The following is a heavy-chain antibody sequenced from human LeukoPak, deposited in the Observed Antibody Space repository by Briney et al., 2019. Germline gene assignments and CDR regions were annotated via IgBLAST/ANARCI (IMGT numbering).Heavy chain of an antibody. CDR3: ARGGYYDILTGYPHPFDY. CDR1: GGTVSSYA. CDR2: IIPIFGTA. Sequence: SVKVSCTASGGTVSSYAISWVRQAPGPGREWMGGIIPIFGTANYAQKFQGRVTITADESTSTAYMELSSLRSEDTAVYYCARGGYYDILTGYPHPFDYWGQGTLVTVSS. J-gene: IGHJ4*02. D-gene: IGHD3-9*01. V-gene: IGHV1-69*13.